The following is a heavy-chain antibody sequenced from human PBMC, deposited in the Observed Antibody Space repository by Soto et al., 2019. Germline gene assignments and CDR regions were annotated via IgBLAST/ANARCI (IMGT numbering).Heavy chain of an antibody. Sequence: GSLRLSCAASGFIFTSYAISWVRQAPGKGLEWVSNISSSSNVIYYADSVKGRFTISRDNSKNTLYLQLNSLRGEDTATYYCAKNYFFDSWGQGTPVTVSS. CDR2: ISSSSNVI. J-gene: IGHJ4*02. CDR1: GFIFTSYA. CDR3: AKNYFFDS. V-gene: IGHV3-23*01.